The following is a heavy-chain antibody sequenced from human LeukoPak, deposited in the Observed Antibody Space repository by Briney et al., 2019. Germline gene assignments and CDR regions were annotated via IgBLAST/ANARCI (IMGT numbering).Heavy chain of an antibody. CDR2: MNPNSGNT. V-gene: IGHV1-8*03. D-gene: IGHD6-19*01. Sequence: ASVKVSCKASGYTFTSYDINWVRQATGQGHEWMGWMNPNSGNTGYAQKFQGRVTITRNTSISTAYMELSSLRSEDTAVYYCARSTHSSGWDYWGQGTLVTVSS. CDR3: ARSTHSSGWDY. J-gene: IGHJ4*02. CDR1: GYTFTSYD.